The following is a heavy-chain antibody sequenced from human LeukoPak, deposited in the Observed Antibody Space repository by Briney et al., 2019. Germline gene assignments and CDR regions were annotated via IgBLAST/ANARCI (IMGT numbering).Heavy chain of an antibody. D-gene: IGHD2-21*01. CDR3: ARSVAAGTLYRAFDS. J-gene: IGHJ4*02. V-gene: IGHV3-30*02. CDR2: IRFDGSHQ. CDR1: GFTFNNYE. Sequence: PGGSLRLSCAVSGFTFNNYEMNWVRQAPGKGLEWVAFIRFDGSHQYYGDSVKGRFTIFRDNSRNTLYLQMNSLTSEDTAIYYCARSVAAGTLYRAFDSWGQGTLATVSS.